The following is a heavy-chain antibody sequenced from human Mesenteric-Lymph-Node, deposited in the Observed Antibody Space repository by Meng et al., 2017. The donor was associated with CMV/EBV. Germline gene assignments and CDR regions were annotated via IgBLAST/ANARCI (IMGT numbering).Heavy chain of an antibody. Sequence: GGSLRLSCAASGFTFSSYAMSWVRQAPGKGLEWVSAIGGSGDSTYYADSVRGRFTISRDNSKNTLYLQMNSLRAEDMAVYYCAKDWGSGWFKGNYWYFDLWGRGTLVTVSS. CDR1: GFTFSSYA. D-gene: IGHD6-19*01. J-gene: IGHJ2*01. CDR3: AKDWGSGWFKGNYWYFDL. V-gene: IGHV3-23*01. CDR2: IGGSGDST.